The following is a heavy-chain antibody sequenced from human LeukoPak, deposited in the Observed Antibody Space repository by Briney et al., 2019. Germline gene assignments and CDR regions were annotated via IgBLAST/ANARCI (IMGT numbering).Heavy chain of an antibody. J-gene: IGHJ6*03. CDR3: ARVQKAPGYSSSWYSYYYYYMDV. CDR2: INHSGST. V-gene: IGHV4-34*01. Sequence: GSLRLSCAASGFTFGSYSMSWVRQAPGKGLEWIGEINHSGSTNYNPSLKSRVTISVDTSKNQFSLKLSSVTAADTAVYYCARVQKAPGYSSSWYSYYYYYMDVWGKGTTVTVSS. D-gene: IGHD6-13*01. CDR1: GFTFGSYS.